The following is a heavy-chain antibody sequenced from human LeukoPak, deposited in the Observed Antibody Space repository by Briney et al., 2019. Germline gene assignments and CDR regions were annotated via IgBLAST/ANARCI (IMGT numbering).Heavy chain of an antibody. D-gene: IGHD2-2*01. Sequence: GGSLRLSCAASGFTFSSYAMSWVRQAPGKGLEWVSAISGSGGSTYYADSVKGRFTISRDNSKNTLYLQMNSRRAEDTAVYYCAKGRLVVVPAANYYYGMDVWGQGTTVTVSS. CDR3: AKGRLVVVPAANYYYGMDV. CDR1: GFTFSSYA. CDR2: ISGSGGST. J-gene: IGHJ6*02. V-gene: IGHV3-23*01.